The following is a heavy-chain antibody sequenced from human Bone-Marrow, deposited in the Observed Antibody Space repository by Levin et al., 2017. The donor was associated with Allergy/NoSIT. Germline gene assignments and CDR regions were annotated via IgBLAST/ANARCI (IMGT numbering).Heavy chain of an antibody. CDR3: TTDLRESITMVRGFLEGRGGYYYYGMDV. CDR1: GFTFSNAW. V-gene: IGHV3-15*01. CDR2: IKSKTDGGTT. J-gene: IGHJ6*02. Sequence: GGSLRLSCAASGFTFSNAWMSWVRQAPGKGLEWVGRIKSKTDGGTTDYAAPVKGRFTISRDDSKNTLYLQMNSLKTEDTAVYYCTTDLRESITMVRGFLEGRGGYYYYGMDVWGQGTTVTVSS. D-gene: IGHD3-10*01.